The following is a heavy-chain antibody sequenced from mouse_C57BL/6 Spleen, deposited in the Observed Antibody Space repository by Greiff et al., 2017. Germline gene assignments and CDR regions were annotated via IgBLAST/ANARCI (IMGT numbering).Heavy chain of an antibody. CDR2: INPSSGYT. J-gene: IGHJ1*03. CDR1: GYTFTSYW. V-gene: IGHV1-7*01. Sequence: QVQLQQSGAELAKPGASVKLSCKASGYTFTSYWMHWVKQRPGQGVEWIGYINPSSGYTKYNQKFKDKATLTTDKSASTAYLQLSSLTYEDSAIYYCARITTVERYFDVWGTGTTVTVSS. CDR3: ARITTVERYFDV. D-gene: IGHD1-1*01.